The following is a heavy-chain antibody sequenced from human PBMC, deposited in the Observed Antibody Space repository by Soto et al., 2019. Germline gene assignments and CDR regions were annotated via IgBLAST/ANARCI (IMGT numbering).Heavy chain of an antibody. Sequence: QVQLVQSGAEVKKPGASVKVSCKASGYTFTSYGISWVRQAPGQGLEWMGWISAYNGNTNYAQKLQGRVTMTTDTSTSNAYMELRSLQSDDTAVYYCAISPSSSDYVWGSYRFDSWGQGTLVTVSS. V-gene: IGHV1-18*04. CDR3: AISPSSSDYVWGSYRFDS. CDR2: ISAYNGNT. CDR1: GYTFTSYG. J-gene: IGHJ4*02. D-gene: IGHD3-16*02.